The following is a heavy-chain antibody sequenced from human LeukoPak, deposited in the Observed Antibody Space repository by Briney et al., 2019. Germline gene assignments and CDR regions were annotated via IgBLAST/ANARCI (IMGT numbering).Heavy chain of an antibody. CDR2: INPNSGGT. V-gene: IGHV1-2*02. Sequence: GASVKVSCKASGYTFTGHYIHWVRQAPRQGLEWMGWINPNSGGTISAQEFQGRVTMTRDTSISTAYMELSGLRSDDTAVYYCALSGGDSVDYWGQGTLVTVSS. CDR1: GYTFTGHY. CDR3: ALSGGDSVDY. J-gene: IGHJ4*02. D-gene: IGHD2-21*02.